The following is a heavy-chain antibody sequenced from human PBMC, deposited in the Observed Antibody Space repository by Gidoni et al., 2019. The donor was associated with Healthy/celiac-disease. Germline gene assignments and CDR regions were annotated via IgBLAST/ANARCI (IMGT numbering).Heavy chain of an antibody. Sequence: QVQLVQSGAEVKKPGASVKVSCKASGYTFTSYYMHWVRQAPGQGLEWMGIINPSGGSTSYAQKFQGRVTMTRDTATSTGYMELSSLRSEDTAVYYCARDFSPYYYDSRDAFDIWGQGTMVTVSS. J-gene: IGHJ3*02. D-gene: IGHD3-22*01. V-gene: IGHV1-46*03. CDR3: ARDFSPYYYDSRDAFDI. CDR1: GYTFTSYY. CDR2: INPSGGST.